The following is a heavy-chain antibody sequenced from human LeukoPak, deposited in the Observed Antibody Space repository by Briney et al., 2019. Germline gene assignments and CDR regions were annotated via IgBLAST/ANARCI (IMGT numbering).Heavy chain of an antibody. V-gene: IGHV4-4*07. CDR2: IYTSGST. CDR3: ARDRASRSSSWFDY. CDR1: GGSISSYY. D-gene: IGHD6-13*01. J-gene: IGHJ4*02. Sequence: SETLSLTCTVSGGSISSYYWSWIRQPAGKGLEWIGRIYTSGSTNYNPSLKSRVTMSVDTSKNQFSLKLSSVTAADTAVYYCARDRASRSSSWFDYWGQGTLVTVPS.